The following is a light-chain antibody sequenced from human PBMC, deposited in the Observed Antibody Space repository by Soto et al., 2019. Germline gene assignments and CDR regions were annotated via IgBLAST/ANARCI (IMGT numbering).Light chain of an antibody. CDR2: DTS. CDR1: QSISSN. J-gene: IGKJ4*01. Sequence: HSLSTVSGATYVRVPLSCRASQSISSNLAWYQQKPGQAPRLLIYDTSTRATGVPTRFSGSGSGTDFTLTISRLEPEDFAVYYCQQRRKRQTFGGGTKVDI. V-gene: IGKV3D-11*02. CDR3: QQRRKRQT.